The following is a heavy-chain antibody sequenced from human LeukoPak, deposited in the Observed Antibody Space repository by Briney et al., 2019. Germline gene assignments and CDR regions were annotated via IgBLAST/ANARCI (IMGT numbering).Heavy chain of an antibody. D-gene: IGHD3-22*01. CDR1: GGSFSGYY. V-gene: IGHV4-34*01. CDR2: INHRGST. CDR3: AREGYYYDTSGYHYTKY. Sequence: PSETLSLTCAVYGGSFSGYYWSWIRQHPGKGLEWIGEINHRGSTNHNPSLKSRVTISVDTSKDQFSLKLSSVTAADTAVYYCAREGYYYDTSGYHYTKYWGQGTLVTLSS. J-gene: IGHJ4*02.